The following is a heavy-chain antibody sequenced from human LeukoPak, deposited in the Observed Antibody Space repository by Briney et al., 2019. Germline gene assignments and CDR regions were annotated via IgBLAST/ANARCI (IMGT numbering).Heavy chain of an antibody. D-gene: IGHD3-3*01. CDR1: GFIFSTYG. CDR2: MSSGGTYI. Sequence: PGGSLRLSCAASGFIFSTYGMTWVRQAPGNGLEWVSSMSSGGTYIYYADSVRGRFTISRDNAKNSLSLVMKSLRAEDTAVYYCARDRPTGASRLFVVQWGQGTLVTVSS. CDR3: ARDRPTGASRLFVVQ. V-gene: IGHV3-21*01. J-gene: IGHJ4*02.